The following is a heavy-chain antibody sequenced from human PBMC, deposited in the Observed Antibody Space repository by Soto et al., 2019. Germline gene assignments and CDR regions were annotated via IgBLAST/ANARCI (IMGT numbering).Heavy chain of an antibody. V-gene: IGHV3-23*01. CDR3: AKGLAFWSGYQYYFDY. J-gene: IGHJ4*02. Sequence: GGSLRLSCAASGFTFSSYAMSWVRQAPGKGLEWVSAISGSGGSTYYADSVKGRFTISRDNSKNTLYLQMNSLRAEDTAVYYCAKGLAFWSGYQYYFDYWGQGTLVTVSS. D-gene: IGHD3-3*01. CDR2: ISGSGGST. CDR1: GFTFSSYA.